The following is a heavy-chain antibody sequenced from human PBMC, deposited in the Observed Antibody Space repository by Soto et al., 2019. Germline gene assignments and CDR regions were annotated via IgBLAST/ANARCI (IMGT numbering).Heavy chain of an antibody. CDR1: GFTFSSXA. D-gene: IGHD3-3*01. Sequence: SLRLSCAASGFTFSSXAMSWVRQAPGKGLEWVSAISGSGGSTYYADSVKGRFTISRDNSKNTLYLQMNSLRAEDTAVYYCEKEVFLEWFNYFDYWGQGTLVTVS. V-gene: IGHV3-23*01. CDR2: ISGSGGST. CDR3: EKEVFLEWFNYFDY. J-gene: IGHJ4*02.